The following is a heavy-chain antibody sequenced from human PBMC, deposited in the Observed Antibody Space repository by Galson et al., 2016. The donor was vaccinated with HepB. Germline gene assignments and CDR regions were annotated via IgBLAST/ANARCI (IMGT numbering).Heavy chain of an antibody. CDR1: GYTFTNCG. V-gene: IGHV1-18*01. D-gene: IGHD6-6*01. J-gene: IGHJ6*02. Sequence: SVKVSCKASGYTFTNCGIRWVRQAPGQGLEWMGWISAYKGNTNYAEKLQGRVTMTTDTSTSTAYLELRSLRSEDTAVYYCARDRLDSSSSEFGWHYYYYGMDVWGQGTTVTVSS. CDR2: ISAYKGNT. CDR3: ARDRLDSSSSEFGWHYYYYGMDV.